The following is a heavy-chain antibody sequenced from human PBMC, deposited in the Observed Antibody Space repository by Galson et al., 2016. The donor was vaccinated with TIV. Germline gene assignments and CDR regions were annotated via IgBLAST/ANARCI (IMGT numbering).Heavy chain of an antibody. CDR1: GFTFSGYA. Sequence: SLRLSCAASGFTFSGYALHWVRQAPGKGLEWVAVISYDGGSKYSADSVKGRFTISRDNSKNTVYLQMNSMRVEDTAVYYCVRKDQVADFCSTTSCSHDYWGQGTLVTVSS. CDR3: VRKDQVADFCSTTSCSHDY. J-gene: IGHJ4*02. CDR2: ISYDGGSK. V-gene: IGHV3-30*04. D-gene: IGHD2-2*01.